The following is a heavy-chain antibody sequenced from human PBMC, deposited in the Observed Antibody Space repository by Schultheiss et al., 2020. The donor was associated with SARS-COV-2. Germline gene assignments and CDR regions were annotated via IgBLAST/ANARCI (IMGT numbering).Heavy chain of an antibody. CDR1: GFTFSSYA. V-gene: IGHV3-23*01. D-gene: IGHD6-13*01. CDR2: ITGSGSKT. J-gene: IGHJ6*02. Sequence: GGSLRLSCAASGFTFSSYAMSWVRQAPGKGLEWVSSITGSGSKTYYADSVKGRFTISRDNSKNTLYLQMNSLRAEDTAIYFCARVESSSWYNSYYGLDVWGQGTTVTVSS. CDR3: ARVESSSWYNSYYGLDV.